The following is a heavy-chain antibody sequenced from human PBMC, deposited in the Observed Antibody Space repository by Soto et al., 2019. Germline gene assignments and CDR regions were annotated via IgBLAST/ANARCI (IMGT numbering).Heavy chain of an antibody. CDR2: SIPILGRA. Sequence: QVQLVQSGTEVQKPGSSVAVSCQASAGTFNNHSLSWVRQAPGQGLEWMGRSIPILGRADYSQKFQGRLTLTVDKSTSTADMELSSLTSEDTAVYYCVIDLGYFDFWGQGTRVTVSS. J-gene: IGHJ4*02. CDR3: VIDLGYFDF. CDR1: AGTFNNHS. D-gene: IGHD2-15*01. V-gene: IGHV1-69*02.